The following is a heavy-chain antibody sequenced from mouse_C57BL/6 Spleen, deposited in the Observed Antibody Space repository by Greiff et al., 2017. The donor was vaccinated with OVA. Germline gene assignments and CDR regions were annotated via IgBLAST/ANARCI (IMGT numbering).Heavy chain of an antibody. J-gene: IGHJ4*01. Sequence: QVQLQQPGAELVKPGASVKMSCKASGYTFTSYWITWVKQRPGQGLEWIGDIYPGSGSTNYNEKFKSKATLTVDTSSSTAYMQLSSLTSEDSAVYYCARSAYYSNYEAMDYWGQGTSVTVSS. V-gene: IGHV1-55*01. D-gene: IGHD2-5*01. CDR1: GYTFTSYW. CDR2: IYPGSGST. CDR3: ARSAYYSNYEAMDY.